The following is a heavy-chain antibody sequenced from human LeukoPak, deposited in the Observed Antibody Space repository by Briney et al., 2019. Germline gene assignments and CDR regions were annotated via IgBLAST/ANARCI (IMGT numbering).Heavy chain of an antibody. D-gene: IGHD6-19*01. J-gene: IGHJ4*02. V-gene: IGHV4-59*08. Sequence: SETLSLTCSVSGGSISSYFGSWIRQPPGKGLEWIGYIYYTGNTNYNPSFESRVTMSVDTSKNQFSLSLSSVTAADTAIYYCARAPYSSGWYLDSWGQGTLVTVSS. CDR2: IYYTGNT. CDR1: GGSISSYF. CDR3: ARAPYSSGWYLDS.